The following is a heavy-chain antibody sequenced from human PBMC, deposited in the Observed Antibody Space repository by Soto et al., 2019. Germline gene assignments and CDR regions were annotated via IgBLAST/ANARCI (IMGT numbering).Heavy chain of an antibody. V-gene: IGHV3-48*01. D-gene: IGHD6-6*01. CDR1: GFTFSSYS. J-gene: IGHJ5*02. CDR2: ISSSSSTI. Sequence: GGSLRLSCAASGFTFSSYSMNWVRQAPGKGLEWVSYISSSSSTIYYADSVKGRFTISRDNAKNSLYLQMNSLRAEDTVVYYCAREPRTYSSSSNWFDPWGQETLVTVSS. CDR3: AREPRTYSSSSNWFDP.